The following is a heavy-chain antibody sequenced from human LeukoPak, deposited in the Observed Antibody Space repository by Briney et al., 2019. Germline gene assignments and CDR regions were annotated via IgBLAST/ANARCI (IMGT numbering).Heavy chain of an antibody. D-gene: IGHD6-13*01. Sequence: GGSLRLSCAASGFTFSSYAMSWVRQAPGKGLEWVSSFTSRSGTIYYADSVKGRFTISRDNAKNSLFLQMSSLRAEDTAVYYCARESSGIAATGKIDFWGQGTLVTVSS. V-gene: IGHV3-21*01. CDR3: ARESSGIAATGKIDF. J-gene: IGHJ4*02. CDR1: GFTFSSYA. CDR2: FTSRSGTI.